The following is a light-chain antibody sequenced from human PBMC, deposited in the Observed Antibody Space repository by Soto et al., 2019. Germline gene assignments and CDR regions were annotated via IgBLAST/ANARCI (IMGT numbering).Light chain of an antibody. CDR2: AAS. Sequence: EIVMTQSPATLSVSPGEAATLSCRASQSVSMNLAWYQQRPGQPPRRLIYAASTRATGIPARFSGSGSGTELTLTISSLQSEDFAVYYCQQYENWPPMYTFGQGTKLDIK. CDR1: QSVSMN. J-gene: IGKJ2*01. V-gene: IGKV3-15*01. CDR3: QQYENWPPMYT.